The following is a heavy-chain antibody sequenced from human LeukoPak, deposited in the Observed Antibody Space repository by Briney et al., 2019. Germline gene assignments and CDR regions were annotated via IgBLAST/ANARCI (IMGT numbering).Heavy chain of an antibody. CDR3: ARSPNLRYFDWARGGTLNYFDY. CDR1: GFTFSSYS. Sequence: PGGSLRLSCAASGFTFSSYSMIWVRQAPGKGLEWVSSISSSSSYIYYADSVKGRFTISRDNAKNSLYLQMNSLRAEDTAVYYCARSPNLRYFDWARGGTLNYFDYWGQGTLVTVSS. V-gene: IGHV3-21*01. D-gene: IGHD3-9*01. J-gene: IGHJ4*02. CDR2: ISSSSSYI.